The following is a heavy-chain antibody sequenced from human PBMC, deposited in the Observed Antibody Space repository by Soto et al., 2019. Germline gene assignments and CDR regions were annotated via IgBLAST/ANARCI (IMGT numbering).Heavy chain of an antibody. CDR3: ASYCSGGSCYPYYSYGMDV. CDR2: IIPICGTA. V-gene: IGHV1-69*01. D-gene: IGHD2-15*01. Sequence: QVQLVQSGAEVKKPGSSVKVSCKASGGTFSSYAISWVRQAPGQGLEWMGGIIPICGTANYAQKFQGRVTITADESTSTAYMELSSLRSEDTAVYYCASYCSGGSCYPYYSYGMDVWGQGTTVTVSS. J-gene: IGHJ6*02. CDR1: GGTFSSYA.